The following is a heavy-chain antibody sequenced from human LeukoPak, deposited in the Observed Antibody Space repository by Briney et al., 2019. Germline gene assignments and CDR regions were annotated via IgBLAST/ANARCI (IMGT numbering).Heavy chain of an antibody. Sequence: SETLSLTCTVSGGSISIYYWSWIRQPPGKGLEWIGYIYYSGSTNYNPSLKSRVTISVDTSKNQFSLKLSSVTAADTAVYYCARGYTAMEYWGQGTLVTVSS. CDR3: ARGYTAMEY. CDR2: IYYSGST. V-gene: IGHV4-59*01. CDR1: GGSISIYY. J-gene: IGHJ4*02. D-gene: IGHD5-18*01.